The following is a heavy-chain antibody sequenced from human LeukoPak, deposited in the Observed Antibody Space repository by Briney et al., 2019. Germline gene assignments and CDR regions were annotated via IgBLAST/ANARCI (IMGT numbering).Heavy chain of an antibody. D-gene: IGHD2-15*01. CDR2: IKQDGSEK. CDR3: AAATPYFDY. J-gene: IGHJ4*02. Sequence: GESLRLSCVLSGLTFSDAWMSWVRQAPGKGLEWVANIKQDGSEKYYVDSVKGRFTISRDNAKNSLYLQMNSLRAEDTAVYYCAAATPYFDYWGQGTLVTVSS. V-gene: IGHV3-7*01. CDR1: GLTFSDAW.